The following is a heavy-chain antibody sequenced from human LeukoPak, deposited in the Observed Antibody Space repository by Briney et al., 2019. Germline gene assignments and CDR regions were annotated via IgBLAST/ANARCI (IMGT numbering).Heavy chain of an antibody. D-gene: IGHD6-19*01. Sequence: GGSLRLSCAASGFTFSSYSMNWVRQAPGKELEWVSSISSSSSYIYYADSVKGRFTISRDNAKNSLYLQMNSLRAEDTAVYYCARDRVFTVAIFDYWGQGTLVTVSS. J-gene: IGHJ4*02. V-gene: IGHV3-21*01. CDR1: GFTFSSYS. CDR2: ISSSSSYI. CDR3: ARDRVFTVAIFDY.